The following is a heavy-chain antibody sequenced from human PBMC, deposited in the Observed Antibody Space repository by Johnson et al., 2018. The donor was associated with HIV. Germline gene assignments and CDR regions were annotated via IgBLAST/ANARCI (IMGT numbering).Heavy chain of an antibody. Sequence: VQLVESGGGLVQPGGSLRLSCAASGFTFSTYWMRWVRQAPGKGLEWVSLIYSGDNTKYADSVKGRFIISRDNSMNTLFLQINSLRPKDTAVYFCARVSLAYSYGYDAFDIWGQGTMVTVSS. CDR3: ARVSLAYSYGYDAFDI. CDR2: IYSGDNT. V-gene: IGHV3-66*02. CDR1: GFTFSTYW. D-gene: IGHD5-18*01. J-gene: IGHJ3*02.